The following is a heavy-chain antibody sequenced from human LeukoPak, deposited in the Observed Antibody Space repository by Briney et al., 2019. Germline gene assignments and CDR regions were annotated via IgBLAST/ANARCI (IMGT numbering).Heavy chain of an antibody. J-gene: IGHJ6*03. CDR2: INPSGGTT. D-gene: IGHD6-19*01. Sequence: ASVKVSGKASGYTFTSYYLHWVRQAPGQGLEWMGVINPSGGTTSYAQKFQGRVTMTRDMSTSTVYMELSSLKSDDTAVYYCTRPAVAANSYYYYYYMDVWGKGTTVTVSS. V-gene: IGHV1-46*01. CDR1: GYTFTSYY. CDR3: TRPAVAANSYYYYYYMDV.